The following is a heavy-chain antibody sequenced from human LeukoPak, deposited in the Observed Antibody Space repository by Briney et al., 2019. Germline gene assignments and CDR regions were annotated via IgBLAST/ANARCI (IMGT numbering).Heavy chain of an antibody. CDR2: ISAYNGNT. V-gene: IGHV1-18*01. CDR1: GYTFTSYG. CDR3: ARDAWHYGSGSYYNRNWFDP. Sequence: ASVKVSCKASGYTFTSYGISWVRQAPGQGLEWMGWISAYNGNTNYAQKLQGRVTMTTDTSTSTAYMELRSLRSDDTAAYYCARDAWHYGSGSYYNRNWFDPWGQGTLVTVSS. J-gene: IGHJ5*02. D-gene: IGHD3-10*01.